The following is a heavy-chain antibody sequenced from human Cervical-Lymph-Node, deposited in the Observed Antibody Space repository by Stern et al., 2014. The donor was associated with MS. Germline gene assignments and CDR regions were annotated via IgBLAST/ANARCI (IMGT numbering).Heavy chain of an antibody. J-gene: IGHJ6*02. D-gene: IGHD6-19*01. CDR3: AREVAGHRLGMMDV. CDR2: INPSGGST. V-gene: IGHV1-46*01. Sequence: VQLVQSGAEVKKPGASVKVSCKASGYTFTYYYMNWVRQAPGQGLAWMGIINPSGGSTSYARKFQGRVTMTRDTSTSTVYMELRSLRSEDTAVYYCAREVAGHRLGMMDVWGQGTTVTVSS. CDR1: GYTFTYYY.